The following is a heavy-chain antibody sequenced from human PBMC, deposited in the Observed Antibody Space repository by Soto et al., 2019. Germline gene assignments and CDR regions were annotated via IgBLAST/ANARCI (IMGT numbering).Heavy chain of an antibody. CDR3: AHRYYDILTGYQGAFDI. CDR2: IYWNDDK. Sequence: SGPTLVNPTQTLTLTCTFSGFSLSTSGVGVGWIRQPPGKALEWLALIYWNDDKRYSPSLKSRLTITKDTSKNQVVLTMTNMDPVDTATYYCAHRYYDILTGYQGAFDIWGQGTMVTVSS. D-gene: IGHD3-9*01. J-gene: IGHJ3*02. CDR1: GFSLSTSGVG. V-gene: IGHV2-5*01.